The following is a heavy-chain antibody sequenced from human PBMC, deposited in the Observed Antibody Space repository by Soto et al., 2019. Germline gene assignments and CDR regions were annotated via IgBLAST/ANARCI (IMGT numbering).Heavy chain of an antibody. D-gene: IGHD1-26*01. CDR2: IYSGGST. CDR1: GFTVSSNY. Sequence: GRSLRLSCAASGFTVSSNYMSWVRQAPGKGLEWVSVIYSGGSTYYADSVKGRFTISRDNSKNTLYLQMNSLRAEDTAVYYCASSSPVGATKGKGNDYWGQGTLVTVSS. V-gene: IGHV3-53*01. CDR3: ASSSPVGATKGKGNDY. J-gene: IGHJ4*02.